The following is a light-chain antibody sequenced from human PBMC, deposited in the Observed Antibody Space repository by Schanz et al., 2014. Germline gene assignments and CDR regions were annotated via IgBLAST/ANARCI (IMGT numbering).Light chain of an antibody. V-gene: IGKV1-39*01. CDR3: QQGYSTPHT. CDR1: QSISSY. Sequence: DIQMTQSPSSLSASVGDRVTISCRARQSISSYLSWYQHKPGTAPKLLMYGTSNLQRGVPSRFSGSGSGTDFTLTISSLQPEDFATYYCQQGYSTPHTFGQGTKLESK. J-gene: IGKJ2*01. CDR2: GTS.